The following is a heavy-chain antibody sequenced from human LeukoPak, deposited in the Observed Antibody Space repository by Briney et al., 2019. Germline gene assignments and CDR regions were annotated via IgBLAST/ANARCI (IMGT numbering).Heavy chain of an antibody. V-gene: IGHV4-59*01. Sequence: KTSETLSLTCTVSGGSISSYYWSWIRQPPGKGLEWIGYIYYSGSTNYNPSLKSRVTISVDTSKNQFSLKLSSVTAADTAVYYCARGGYDILTGYSQFDYWGQGTLVTVSS. CDR3: ARGGYDILTGYSQFDY. CDR1: GGSISSYY. CDR2: IYYSGST. D-gene: IGHD3-9*01. J-gene: IGHJ4*02.